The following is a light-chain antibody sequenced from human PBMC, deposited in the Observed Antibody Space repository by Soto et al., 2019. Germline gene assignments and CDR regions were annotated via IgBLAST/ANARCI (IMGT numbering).Light chain of an antibody. V-gene: IGLV1-51*01. CDR1: SSNIGYNF. J-gene: IGLJ1*01. CDR2: DND. Sequence: QSVLTQPPSVSAAPGQKVTISCSGSSSNIGYNFVSWYQHLPGTAPKLLSYDNDKRPPGISDRFSGSKSGTSATLDIAGLQTGDEAHHYRGTWDTSLSAYVFGPGTKVTVL. CDR3: GTWDTSLSAYV.